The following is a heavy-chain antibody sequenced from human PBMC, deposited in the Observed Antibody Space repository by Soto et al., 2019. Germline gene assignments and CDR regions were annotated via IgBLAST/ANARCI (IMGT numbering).Heavy chain of an antibody. D-gene: IGHD6-13*01. CDR2: INHSGST. J-gene: IGHJ4*02. CDR3: ARARVRWAAAGTDY. CDR1: GGSFSGYY. V-gene: IGHV4-34*01. Sequence: SETLSLTCAVYGGSFSGYYWSWIRQPPGKGLEWIGEINHSGSTNYNPSLKSRVTISVDTSKNQFSLKLSSVTAADTAVYYCARARVRWAAAGTDYWGQGTLVTVSS.